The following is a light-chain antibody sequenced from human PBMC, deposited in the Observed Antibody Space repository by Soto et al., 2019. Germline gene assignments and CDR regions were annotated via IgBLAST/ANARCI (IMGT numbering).Light chain of an antibody. CDR2: GTS. V-gene: IGKV3-11*01. CDR1: HSFGLY. CDR3: QQRNCWATSLT. Sequence: ERVLTQFPATIWVVPVKIATLSFMAIHSFGLYLPWYPQKHGQAPRLLIYGTSNRAPGIPDRFSGSSSQTDFSLTISRLQPEDFAVYYCQQRNCWATSLTYGGGTRVDIK. J-gene: IGKJ4*01.